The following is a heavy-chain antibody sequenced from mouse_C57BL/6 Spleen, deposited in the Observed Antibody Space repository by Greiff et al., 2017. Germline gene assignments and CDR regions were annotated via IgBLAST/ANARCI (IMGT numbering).Heavy chain of an antibody. CDR3: ARYYDYDGRYFDV. CDR2: ISSGSSTI. CDR1: GFTFSDYG. Sequence: EVQRVESGGGLVKPGGSLKLSCAASGFTFSDYGMHWVRQAPEKGLEWVAYISSGSSTIYYADTVKGRFTISRDNAKNTLFLQMTSLRSEDTAMYYCARYYDYDGRYFDVWGTGTTVTVSS. J-gene: IGHJ1*03. D-gene: IGHD2-4*01. V-gene: IGHV5-17*01.